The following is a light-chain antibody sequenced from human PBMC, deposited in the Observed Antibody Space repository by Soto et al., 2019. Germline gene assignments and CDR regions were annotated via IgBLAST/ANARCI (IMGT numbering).Light chain of an antibody. CDR1: QSINSN. Sequence: DIQMSQSPSSLSASVGDRVTITCRASQSINSNLNWYQQPPGKAPKLLIYDASSVQSGVPSRFSGGGSGSEFTLTISGLHPEDFAIYYCQQSYSTPITFGQGTRLEIK. CDR3: QQSYSTPIT. V-gene: IGKV1-39*01. J-gene: IGKJ5*01. CDR2: DAS.